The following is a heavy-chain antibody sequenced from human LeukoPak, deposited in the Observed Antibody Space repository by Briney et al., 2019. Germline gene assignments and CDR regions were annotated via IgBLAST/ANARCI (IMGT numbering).Heavy chain of an antibody. Sequence: GSSVKVYCKASGGTFSSYAISWVRQAPGQGLEWMGGIIPIFGTANYAQKFQGRVTITADESTSTAYMELSSLRSEDTAVYYCADSSSASYYYYGMDVWGQGTTVTVSS. D-gene: IGHD3-22*01. CDR2: IIPIFGTA. J-gene: IGHJ6*02. CDR3: ADSSSASYYYYGMDV. V-gene: IGHV1-69*01. CDR1: GGTFSSYA.